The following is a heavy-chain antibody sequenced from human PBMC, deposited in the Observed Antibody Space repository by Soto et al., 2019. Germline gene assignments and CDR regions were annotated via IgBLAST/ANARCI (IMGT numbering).Heavy chain of an antibody. D-gene: IGHD2-15*01. CDR3: STGRCYVGHWSGGSCYEGLDA. Sequence: ASVKVSCKASGYMFIGFSRHWVRQAPGQGLEWLGWINPKNGDTNYAQKFQGRVTMTRDTSINTVYMELNSLKSDDTAVYYCSTGRCYVGHWSGGSCYEGLDALGHWTTATVSS. V-gene: IGHV1-2*02. CDR2: INPKNGDT. CDR1: GYMFIGFS. J-gene: IGHJ6*01.